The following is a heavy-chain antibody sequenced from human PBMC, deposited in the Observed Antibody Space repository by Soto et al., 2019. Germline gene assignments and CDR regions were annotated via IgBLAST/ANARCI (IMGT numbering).Heavy chain of an antibody. V-gene: IGHV1-18*01. Sequence: QVQLVQSGVEVNKPGASVKVSCKASDYTFISYGITWVRQAPGQGLEWVGRIDISIGHTNYAQKFRGRVSMTADTSTDTAYLELRGMTTDDTAVYYCARASYCSGGTCTTWFLPWGQGTLVTVSS. CDR3: ARASYCSGGTCTTWFLP. D-gene: IGHD2-15*01. CDR2: IDISIGHT. CDR1: DYTFISYG. J-gene: IGHJ5*02.